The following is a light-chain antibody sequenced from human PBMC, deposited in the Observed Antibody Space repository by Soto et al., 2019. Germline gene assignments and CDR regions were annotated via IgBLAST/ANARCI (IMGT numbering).Light chain of an antibody. CDR2: AAS. CDR3: QQSYSTPWT. J-gene: IGKJ1*01. V-gene: IGKV1-39*01. CDR1: QSISSY. Sequence: IQMTQSPSSLSASVGDRVTITCRASQSISSYLNWYQQKPGKAPKLLIYAASSLQSGVPSRFSGSGSGTDFTLTISSLQPEDFATYYCQQSYSTPWTFGQGTQLDIK.